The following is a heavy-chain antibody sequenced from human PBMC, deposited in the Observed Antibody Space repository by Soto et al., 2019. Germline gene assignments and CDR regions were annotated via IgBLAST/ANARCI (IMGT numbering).Heavy chain of an antibody. Sequence: ASVKVSCKASGYTFTSYGISWVRQAPGQGLEWMGWINPCDGNTSYAQKFQGRVTMTRDTSTSTVYMELSSLRSEDTAVYYRARATYGSGTPTGDYYYYYGMDVWGQGTTVTVSS. J-gene: IGHJ6*02. D-gene: IGHD3-10*01. CDR1: GYTFTSYG. V-gene: IGHV1-18*01. CDR2: INPCDGNT. CDR3: ARATYGSGTPTGDYYYYYGMDV.